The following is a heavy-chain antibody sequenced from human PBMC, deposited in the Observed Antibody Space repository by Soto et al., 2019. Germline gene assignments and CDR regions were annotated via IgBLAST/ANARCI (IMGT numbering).Heavy chain of an antibody. CDR2: IIPFFGTA. D-gene: IGHD3-16*01. CDR1: GGTFSTFG. V-gene: IGHV1-69*13. J-gene: IGHJ4*02. CDR3: ARTAPMDAGDKYYYDF. Sequence: SVKVSCKTSGGTFSTFGISWLRQAPGQGLEWMGGIIPFFGTAEYSQKFEDRITITADESTNTVYMDLRSLTSEDTAIYYCARTAPMDAGDKYYYDFWGQGALVTVSS.